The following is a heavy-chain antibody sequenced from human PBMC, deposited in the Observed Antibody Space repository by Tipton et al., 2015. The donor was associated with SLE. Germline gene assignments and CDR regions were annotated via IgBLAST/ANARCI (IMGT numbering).Heavy chain of an antibody. Sequence: SLRLSCAASGFTFSSYGMHWVRQAPGKGLEWVAVISYDGSNKYYADSVKGRFTISRDNSKNTLYLQMNSLRAEDTAVYYCAKREWELPLDYWGQGTLVTVSS. D-gene: IGHD1-26*01. CDR1: GFTFSSYG. V-gene: IGHV3-30*18. J-gene: IGHJ4*02. CDR3: AKREWELPLDY. CDR2: ISYDGSNK.